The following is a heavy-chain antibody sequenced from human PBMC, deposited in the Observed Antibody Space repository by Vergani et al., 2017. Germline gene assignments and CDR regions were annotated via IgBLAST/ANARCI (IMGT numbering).Heavy chain of an antibody. CDR3: TTDPRYCGDGSCYWLRDHHYYCMDV. J-gene: IGHJ6*02. V-gene: IGHV3-15*07. CDR2: INSTFDRGTT. CDR1: GFSFRNAW. Sequence: EVQLVESGGGIVKPGGSLRLSCVASGFSFRNAWMNWVRRTPGKGLEWVGRINSTFDRGTTECAADVKGRFTISRDDSKNTLFLQMNGLTTEAIGVYYCTTDPRYCGDGSCYWLRDHHYYCMDVWGQGTTVTVSS. D-gene: IGHD2-21*01.